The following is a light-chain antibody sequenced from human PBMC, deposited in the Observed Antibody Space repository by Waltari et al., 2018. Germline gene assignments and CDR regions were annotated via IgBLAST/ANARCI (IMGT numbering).Light chain of an antibody. CDR1: QRGDMY. CDR2: DTS. Sequence: EIVLTQSPATLSLSPGERATLSCRASQRGDMYLAWYQQRPGQAPRLLIYDTSNSATDIPARFSGSGSETDFSLTISSLEPEDFAVYYCQQRRNWPLTFGGGTKVEIK. J-gene: IGKJ4*01. CDR3: QQRRNWPLT. V-gene: IGKV3-11*01.